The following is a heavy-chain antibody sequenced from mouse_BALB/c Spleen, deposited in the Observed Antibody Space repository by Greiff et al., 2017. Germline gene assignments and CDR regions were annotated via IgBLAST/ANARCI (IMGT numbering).Heavy chain of an antibody. CDR2: IYPGNSDT. J-gene: IGHJ4*01. Sequence: VQLQQSGTVLARPGASVKMSCKASGYSFTSYWMHWVKQRPGQGLEWIGAIYPGNSDTSYNQKFKGKAKLTAVTSASTAYMELSSLTNEDSAVYYCTRSGNYFYYAMDYWGQGTSVTVSS. D-gene: IGHD2-1*01. CDR3: TRSGNYFYYAMDY. CDR1: GYSFTSYW. V-gene: IGHV1-5*01.